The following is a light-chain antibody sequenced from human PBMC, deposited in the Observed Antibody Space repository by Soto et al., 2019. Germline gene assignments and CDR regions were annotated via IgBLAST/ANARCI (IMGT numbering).Light chain of an antibody. J-gene: IGKJ1*01. CDR2: RVS. CDR1: PSIGND. V-gene: IGKV1-17*01. CDR3: LQHNTYLWT. Sequence: DTQRTQSQSSVSAFVWDRGTITCWATPSIGNDLGWYLQKPAKDPQRLTYRVSSLLSGVPSRFSGSGSRTESALTISSLQPEDCAPYYCLQHNTYLWTFGKGTKVDIK.